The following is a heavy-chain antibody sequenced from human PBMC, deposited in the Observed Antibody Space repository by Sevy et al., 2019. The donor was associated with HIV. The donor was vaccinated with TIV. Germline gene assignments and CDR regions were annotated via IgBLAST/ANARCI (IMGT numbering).Heavy chain of an antibody. D-gene: IGHD2-15*01. CDR3: AKGYCDGGSCPIDYYYYGMDV. Sequence: GGSLRLSCAASGFTFSTYAMNWVRQAPGKGLEWVSSISRSGRSTYSADSVEGRFTISRDNFKNTLYLQLSSLRVDDTAVYYCAKGYCDGGSCPIDYYYYGMDVWGQRTTVTVSS. J-gene: IGHJ6*02. V-gene: IGHV3-23*01. CDR2: ISRSGRST. CDR1: GFTFSTYA.